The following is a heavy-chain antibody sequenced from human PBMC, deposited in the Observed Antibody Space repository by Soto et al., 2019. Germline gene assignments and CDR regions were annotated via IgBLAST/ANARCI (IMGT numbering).Heavy chain of an antibody. CDR2: IFHSGST. CDR1: RGSVSGRAYY. V-gene: IGHV4-61*08. CDR3: AREVLWFGELNGMDV. Sequence: SETLSLTCTVFRGSVSGRAYYWSWIRQSPGKGLEWIGYIFHSGSTKYNPSLKSRATISVDTSTNQFSLKLSSVTAADTAVYYCAREVLWFGELNGMDVWGQGTTVTVSS. J-gene: IGHJ6*02. D-gene: IGHD3-10*01.